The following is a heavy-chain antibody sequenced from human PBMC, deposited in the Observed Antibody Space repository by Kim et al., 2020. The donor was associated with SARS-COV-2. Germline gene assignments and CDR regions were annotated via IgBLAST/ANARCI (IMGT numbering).Heavy chain of an antibody. Sequence: SETLSLTCAVSGGSISSSNWWSWVRQPPGKGLEWIGEIYHSGSTNYNPSLKSRVTISVDKSKNQFSLKLSSVTAADTAVYYCARVGAYSGYLIDYWGQGTLVTVSS. J-gene: IGHJ4*02. CDR1: GGSISSSNW. V-gene: IGHV4-4*02. CDR3: ARVGAYSGYLIDY. D-gene: IGHD5-12*01. CDR2: IYHSGST.